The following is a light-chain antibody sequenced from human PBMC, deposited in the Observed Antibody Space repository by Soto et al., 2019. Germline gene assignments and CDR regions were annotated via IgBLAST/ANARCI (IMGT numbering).Light chain of an antibody. CDR3: QQYGSSPLT. V-gene: IGKV3-20*01. J-gene: IGKJ4*01. Sequence: ESVLTQSPGTLSLSPGERATLSCRASQSVSSGYLAWYQQKPGQAPRLLIYGASGRATGIPDRFSGSGSGTDFTLTISRLEPEDFAVYYCQQYGSSPLTFGGGTKAEIK. CDR1: QSVSSGY. CDR2: GAS.